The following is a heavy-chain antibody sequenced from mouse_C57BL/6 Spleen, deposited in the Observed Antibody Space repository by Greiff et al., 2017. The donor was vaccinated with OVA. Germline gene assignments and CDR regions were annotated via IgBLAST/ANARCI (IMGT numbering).Heavy chain of an antibody. Sequence: VQLQQPGAELVKPGASVKLSCKASGYTFTSYWMQWVKQRPGQGLEWIGEIDPSDSYTNYNQKFKGKSTLTVDKSSSTAYMQLSSLTSEDSAVYYCARGDLGYWGQGTSVTVSS. V-gene: IGHV1-50*01. CDR1: GYTFTSYW. J-gene: IGHJ4*01. CDR2: IDPSDSYT. CDR3: ARGDLGY.